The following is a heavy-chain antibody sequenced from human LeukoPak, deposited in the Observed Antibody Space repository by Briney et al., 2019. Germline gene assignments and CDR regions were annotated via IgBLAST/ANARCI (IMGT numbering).Heavy chain of an antibody. Sequence: GGSLRLSCAASGFTFSSYAMSWFRQAPGKGLEWVGFIRSKAYGGTTEYAASVKGRFTISRDDSKSIAYLQMNSLKTEDTAVYYCTRDPYSSGWSVDYWGQGTLVTVSS. CDR3: TRDPYSSGWSVDY. J-gene: IGHJ4*02. V-gene: IGHV3-49*03. CDR2: IRSKAYGGTT. D-gene: IGHD6-19*01. CDR1: GFTFSSYA.